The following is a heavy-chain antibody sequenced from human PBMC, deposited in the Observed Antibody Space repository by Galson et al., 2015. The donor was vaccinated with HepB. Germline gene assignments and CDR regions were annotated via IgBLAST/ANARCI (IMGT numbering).Heavy chain of an antibody. Sequence: SETLSLTCTVSGGSISSYYWSWIRQPPGKGLEWIGYIYYSGSTNYNPSLKSRVTISVDTSKNLFSLKLSSVTAADTAVYYCARGYCSSTSCYFDYWGQGTLVTVSS. CDR1: GGSISSYY. D-gene: IGHD2-2*01. J-gene: IGHJ4*02. CDR2: IYYSGST. V-gene: IGHV4-59*08. CDR3: ARGYCSSTSCYFDY.